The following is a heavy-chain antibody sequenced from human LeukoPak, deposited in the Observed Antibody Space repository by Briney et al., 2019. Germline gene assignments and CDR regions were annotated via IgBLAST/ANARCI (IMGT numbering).Heavy chain of an antibody. CDR1: RGSISSSSYY. J-gene: IGHJ4*02. D-gene: IGHD3-9*01. V-gene: IGHV4-39*01. Sequence: PSETLSLTCTVSRGSISSSSYYWGWIRQPPGKGLEWIGSIYYSGSTYYNPSLKSRVTISVDTSKNQFSLKLRSVTAADTAVYYCARRAYDILTGYYYFDYWGQGTLVTVSS. CDR3: ARRAYDILTGYYYFDY. CDR2: IYYSGST.